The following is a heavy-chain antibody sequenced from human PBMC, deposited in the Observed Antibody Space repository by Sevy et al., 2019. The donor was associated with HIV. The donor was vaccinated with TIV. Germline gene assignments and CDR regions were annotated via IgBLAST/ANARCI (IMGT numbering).Heavy chain of an antibody. CDR1: GFTFSKYS. V-gene: IGHV3-23*01. D-gene: IGHD2-8*01. Sequence: RLSCAASGFTFSKYSMSWVRQPPGKGLEWVSTLSFGCGEINYADSGKGRFTISGDNSKSSLYLQMNNLGTEDTAVYYCAREGCTKPHDYWGQGTLVTVSS. CDR2: LSFGCGEI. CDR3: AREGCTKPHDY. J-gene: IGHJ4*02.